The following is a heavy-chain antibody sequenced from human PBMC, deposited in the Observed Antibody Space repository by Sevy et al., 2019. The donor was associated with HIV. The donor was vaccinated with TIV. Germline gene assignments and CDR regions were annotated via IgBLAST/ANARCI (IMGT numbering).Heavy chain of an antibody. CDR1: GFTFSDCY. D-gene: IGHD6-19*01. CDR2: ISSSGSTI. CDR3: ARDSDWKPVDY. J-gene: IGHJ4*02. V-gene: IGHV3-11*01. Sequence: GGSLRLSCAASGFTFSDCYMSFIRQAPGKGLEWVSYISSSGSTIYYADSVKGRFTISRDNAKNSLYLQMNSLRAEDTAIYYCARDSDWKPVDYWGQGTLVTVSS.